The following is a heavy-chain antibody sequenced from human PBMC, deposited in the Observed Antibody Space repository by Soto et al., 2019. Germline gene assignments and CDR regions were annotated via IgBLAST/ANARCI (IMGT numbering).Heavy chain of an antibody. J-gene: IGHJ4*02. CDR1: GASFSGYY. Sequence: QVQLQQWGAGLLKPSETLSLTCAVYGASFSGYYWSWIRQPPGKGLEWIGEINLSGSTNYNPSLKSRLTISVDTSKNQFSLKLTSVTAADTAVYYCAIKITFGGVVEWGQGTLVTVSS. D-gene: IGHD3-16*02. CDR2: INLSGST. V-gene: IGHV4-34*01. CDR3: AIKITFGGVVE.